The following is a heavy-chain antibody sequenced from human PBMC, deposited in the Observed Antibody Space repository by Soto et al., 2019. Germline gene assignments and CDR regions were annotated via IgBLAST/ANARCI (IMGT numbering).Heavy chain of an antibody. Sequence: ASVKVSCKASGYTFTGYYMHWVRQAPGQGLEWMGWINPNSGGTNYAQKFQGWVTMTRDTSISTAYMELSRLGPDDTAVYYCARVGYSGYDFDYWVQGTLVTVSS. CDR2: INPNSGGT. CDR3: ARVGYSGYDFDY. D-gene: IGHD5-12*01. V-gene: IGHV1-2*04. J-gene: IGHJ4*02. CDR1: GYTFTGYY.